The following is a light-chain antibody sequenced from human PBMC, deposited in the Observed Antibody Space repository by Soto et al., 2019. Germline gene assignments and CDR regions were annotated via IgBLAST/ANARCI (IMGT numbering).Light chain of an antibody. CDR1: QSVSSN. V-gene: IGKV3-11*01. CDR3: QQRAGSST. J-gene: IGKJ5*01. Sequence: EIVLTQSPATLSLSPGGRATLSCRASQSVSSNLAWYQQKPGQAPRLLIYRASTRATGIPARFSGSGSGTDFTLTLSSLEPEDFAVYYCQQRAGSSTFGQGTRLEIK. CDR2: RAS.